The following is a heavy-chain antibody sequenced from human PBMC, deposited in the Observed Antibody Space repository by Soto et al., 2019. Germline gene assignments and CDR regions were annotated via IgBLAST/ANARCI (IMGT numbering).Heavy chain of an antibody. D-gene: IGHD6-13*01. Sequence: PGGSLRLSCAAPGFTFRSFTMNWVRQAPGKGLEWVSTISSNSAYIYYTDALRGRFTISRDNAKNSLHLQMNSLRAEDTAVYYCTRDASRDSSARGWFEPWGPGTLVTVSS. CDR1: GFTFRSFT. CDR2: ISSNSAYI. V-gene: IGHV3-21*01. J-gene: IGHJ5*02. CDR3: TRDASRDSSARGWFEP.